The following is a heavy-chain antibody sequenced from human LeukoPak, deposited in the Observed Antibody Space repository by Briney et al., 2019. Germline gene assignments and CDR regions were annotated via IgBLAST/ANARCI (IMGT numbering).Heavy chain of an antibody. J-gene: IGHJ5*02. V-gene: IGHV1-3*01. CDR1: GYTFTSYA. CDR2: INAGNGNT. Sequence: ASVKVSCKASGYTFTSYAMHWVRQAPGQRLEWMGWINAGNGNTKYSQKFQGRVTITRDTSASTAYMELSSLRSEDTAVYYCARSVRGVILTTSWFDPWGQGTLVTVS. CDR3: ARSVRGVILTTSWFDP. D-gene: IGHD3-10*01.